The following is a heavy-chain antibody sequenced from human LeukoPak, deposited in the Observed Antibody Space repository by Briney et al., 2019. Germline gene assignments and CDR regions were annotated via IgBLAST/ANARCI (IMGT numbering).Heavy chain of an antibody. CDR3: ARDSDFWSGYYQLPYYYYGMDV. V-gene: IGHV1-8*01. Sequence: GASVKVSCKASGYTFTSYDINWVRQATGQGLEWMGWMNPNSGNTGYAQKFQGRVTMTRNTSISTAYMELSSLRSEDTAVYYCARDSDFWSGYYQLPYYYYGMDVWGQGTTVTVSS. J-gene: IGHJ6*02. D-gene: IGHD3-3*01. CDR2: MNPNSGNT. CDR1: GYTFTSYD.